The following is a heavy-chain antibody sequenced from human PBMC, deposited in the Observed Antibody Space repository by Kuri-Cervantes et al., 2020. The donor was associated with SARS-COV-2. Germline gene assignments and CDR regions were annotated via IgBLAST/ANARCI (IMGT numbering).Heavy chain of an antibody. J-gene: IGHJ3*02. Sequence: SQTLSLTCAISGDSVSSTSFAWNWIRRSPSRGLEWLGRTYFRSKCFNDYAVSVKSRITINPDTSKNQFSLQLNSVTPEDTAVYYCARATVVTGSDAFDIWGQGTMVTVSS. D-gene: IGHD4-23*01. V-gene: IGHV6-1*01. CDR3: ARATVVTGSDAFDI. CDR1: GDSVSSTSFA. CDR2: TYFRSKCFN.